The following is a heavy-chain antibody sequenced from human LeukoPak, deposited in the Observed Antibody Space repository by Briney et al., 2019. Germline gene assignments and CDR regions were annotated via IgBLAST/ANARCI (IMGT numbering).Heavy chain of an antibody. CDR1: GYTFNNYD. J-gene: IGHJ5*02. CDR2: MNPNSGNT. Sequence: ASVKVSCKASGYTFNNYDINWVRQAPGQGLEWMGWMNPNSGNTGYAQKFQGRFTLTRETFISTAYMELSRLRSDDTAVYYCARGFNWFDPWGQGTLVTVSS. V-gene: IGHV1-8*01. CDR3: ARGFNWFDP.